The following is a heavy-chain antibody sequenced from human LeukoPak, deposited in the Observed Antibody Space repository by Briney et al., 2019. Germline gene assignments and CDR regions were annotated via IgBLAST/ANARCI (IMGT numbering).Heavy chain of an antibody. J-gene: IGHJ4*02. CDR2: ISNSSYNI. CDR3: ATSPTCTITNCRSRHLDY. CDR1: GFTFSTYT. D-gene: IGHD2-2*01. Sequence: GGSLRLSCAASGFTFSTYTLSWVRQAPGKGLEWVSAISNSSYNIYYRDSVKGRFTISRGNAKNSLYLQMHGLRAEDTAFYYCATSPTCTITNCRSRHLDYWGQGTLVTVSS. V-gene: IGHV3-21*01.